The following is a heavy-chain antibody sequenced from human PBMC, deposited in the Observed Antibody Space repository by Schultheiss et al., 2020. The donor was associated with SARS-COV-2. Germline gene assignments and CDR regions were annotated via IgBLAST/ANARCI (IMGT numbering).Heavy chain of an antibody. CDR1: GYTFTGYY. J-gene: IGHJ4*02. D-gene: IGHD1-26*01. CDR3: ARNTAPGGWELLGGVDY. V-gene: IGHV1-2*02. Sequence: ASVKVSCKASGYTFTGYYMHWVRQAPGQGLEWMGWINPNSGGTNYAQKFQGRVTMTRDTSISTAYMELSRLRSDDTAVYYCARNTAPGGWELLGGVDYWGQGTLVTVSS. CDR2: INPNSGGT.